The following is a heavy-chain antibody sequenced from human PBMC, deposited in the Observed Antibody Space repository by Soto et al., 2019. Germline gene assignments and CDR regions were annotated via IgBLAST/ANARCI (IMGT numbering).Heavy chain of an antibody. J-gene: IGHJ4*02. CDR3: ARESEGLD. CDR2: IGTAGDT. CDR1: GFTFSSYD. V-gene: IGHV3-13*01. Sequence: GESLKISCAASGFTFSSYDMHWVRQATGKGLEWVSAIGTAGDTYYPGSVKGRFTISRENAKNSLYLQMNSLRAEDTAVYYCARESEGLDWGQGTLVTVSS.